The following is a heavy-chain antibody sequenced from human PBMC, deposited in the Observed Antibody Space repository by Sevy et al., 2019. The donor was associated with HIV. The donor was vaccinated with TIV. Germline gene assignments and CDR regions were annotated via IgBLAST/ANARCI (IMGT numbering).Heavy chain of an antibody. V-gene: IGHV3-21*01. CDR2: IRGGSSYI. CDR3: ARNLDYYASGPPDS. CDR1: GFTFSYYN. D-gene: IGHD3-10*01. J-gene: IGHJ4*02. Sequence: GGSLRLSCAASGFTFSYYNMNWVRQAPGKGLEWVSSIRGGSSYIFYVDSVKGRFTISRDNAKYSLFLQMNSLGAEDTAVYYCARNLDYYASGPPDSWGRGTLVTVSS.